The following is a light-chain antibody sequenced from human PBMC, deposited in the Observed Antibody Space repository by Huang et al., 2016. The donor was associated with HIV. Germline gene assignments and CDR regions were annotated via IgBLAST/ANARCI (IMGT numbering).Light chain of an antibody. Sequence: DILMTQTPLSLSVTPGQPASISCNSSQSLLHSEGKTYLYWYLRKPGQSPQLLISEVSNRFSGVPDRFSGSGSGTDFTLKISRVEAEDVGVYYCMQSIQPATFGQGTKVEIK. CDR3: MQSIQPAT. CDR1: QSLLHSEGKTY. J-gene: IGKJ1*01. CDR2: EVS. V-gene: IGKV2D-29*02.